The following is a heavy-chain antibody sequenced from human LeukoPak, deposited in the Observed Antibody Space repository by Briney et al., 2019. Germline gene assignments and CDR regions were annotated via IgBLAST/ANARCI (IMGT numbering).Heavy chain of an antibody. J-gene: IGHJ3*02. Sequence: SETLSLTCTVSGGSISSYYWSWVRQPPGKGLEWIGYIYYSGSTNYNTSLKSRVTISVDTSKNQFSLKLSSVTAADTAVYYCARGYCSGGSCYPHAFDIWGQGTMVTVSS. V-gene: IGHV4-59*01. D-gene: IGHD2-15*01. CDR3: ARGYCSGGSCYPHAFDI. CDR1: GGSISSYY. CDR2: IYYSGST.